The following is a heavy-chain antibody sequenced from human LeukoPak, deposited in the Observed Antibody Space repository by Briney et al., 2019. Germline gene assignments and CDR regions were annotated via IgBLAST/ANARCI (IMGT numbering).Heavy chain of an antibody. Sequence: GGSLRLSCAASGFTFSNYAMTWVRQAPGKGLEWVSSISGRGGSTFYADSVKGRFTISRDNAKNTLYLQMNSLRGEDSAIYYCAKVLGYCSGGSCYSSRYFDYWGQGTLVTVSS. CDR2: ISGRGGST. D-gene: IGHD2-15*01. CDR3: AKVLGYCSGGSCYSSRYFDY. CDR1: GFTFSNYA. J-gene: IGHJ4*02. V-gene: IGHV3-23*01.